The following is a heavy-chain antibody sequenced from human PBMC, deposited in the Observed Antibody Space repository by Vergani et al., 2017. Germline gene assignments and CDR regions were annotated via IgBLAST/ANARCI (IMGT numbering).Heavy chain of an antibody. J-gene: IGHJ4*02. CDR3: AKIPPGNQVLPYLCPDS. D-gene: IGHD2-2*01. Sequence: QVQLVESGGGLVKPGGSLRLSCAASGFTFSDYYISWIRQAPGKGLEWVSYISGSSTYTNYADSVKGRFTISRDNSKNTVSLQMDSLRAEDTAIYYCAKIPPGNQVLPYLCPDSWGQGTLVTVSS. V-gene: IGHV3-11*05. CDR1: GFTFSDYY. CDR2: ISGSSTYT.